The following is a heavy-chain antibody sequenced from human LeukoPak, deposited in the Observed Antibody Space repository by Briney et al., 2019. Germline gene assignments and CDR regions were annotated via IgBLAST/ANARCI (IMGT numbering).Heavy chain of an antibody. CDR2: ISYDGSNK. CDR3: AKDPGIGLSYFDY. V-gene: IGHV3-30*18. D-gene: IGHD3-10*01. Sequence: SCKASGGTFSSYGMHWVRQAPGKGLEWVAVISYDGSNKYYADSVKGRFTISRDNSKNTLYLQMNSLRAEDTAVYYCAKDPGIGLSYFDYWGQGTLVTVSS. CDR1: GGTFSSYG. J-gene: IGHJ4*02.